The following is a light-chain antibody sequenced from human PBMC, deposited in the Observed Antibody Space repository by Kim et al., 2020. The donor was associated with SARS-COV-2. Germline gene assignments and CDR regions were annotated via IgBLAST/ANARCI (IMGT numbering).Light chain of an antibody. J-gene: IGKJ1*01. CDR2: GAS. V-gene: IGKV3-20*01. CDR3: HQYVSSLWT. CDR1: QSVRNSY. Sequence: APGESATPSCRASQSVRNSYLTWYQQKPGQAPRLLIYGASSRATGIPERFSGSGSGTDFTLTISRLEPEDSAVYYCHQYVSSLWTFGQGTKVEIK.